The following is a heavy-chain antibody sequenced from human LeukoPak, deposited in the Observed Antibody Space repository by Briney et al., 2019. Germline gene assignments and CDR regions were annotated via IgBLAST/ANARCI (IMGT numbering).Heavy chain of an antibody. D-gene: IGHD6-6*01. J-gene: IGHJ3*02. CDR3: ARGTREIAARRAFDI. Sequence: SETLSLTCAVYGGSFSGYYWSWIRQPPGKGLEWIGEINHSGSTNYNPSLKSRVTISVDTSKNQFSLKLSSVTAADTAVYYCARGTREIAARRAFDIWGQGTMVTVSS. CDR2: INHSGST. V-gene: IGHV4-34*01. CDR1: GGSFSGYY.